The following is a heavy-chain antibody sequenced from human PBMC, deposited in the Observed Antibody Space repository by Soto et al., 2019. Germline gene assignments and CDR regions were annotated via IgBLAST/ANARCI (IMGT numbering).Heavy chain of an antibody. J-gene: IGHJ6*02. D-gene: IGHD2-15*01. CDR1: EGTFNSHV. CDR2: ILPLFGTT. Sequence: QVQLLQSRSEVKKPGSSVRVSCRASEGTFNSHVVSWVRQAPGQGLQWMGGILPLFGTTNYAHQLEGRVTITADSSTATSFLELSGLTPGDTAVYYCARGGTLYESSQKYYQYGLDVWGQGTTVIVSS. CDR3: ARGGTLYESSQKYYQYGLDV. V-gene: IGHV1-69*01.